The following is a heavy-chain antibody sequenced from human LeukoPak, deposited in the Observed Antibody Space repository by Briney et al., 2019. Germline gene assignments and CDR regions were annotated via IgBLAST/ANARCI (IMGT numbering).Heavy chain of an antibody. V-gene: IGHV4-39*01. CDR1: GGSISSSSYS. D-gene: IGHD1-14*01. J-gene: IGHJ4*02. Sequence: SETLSLTCTVSGGSISSSSYSWGWIRQPPGKGLEWIGTIYYTGSTYYNPSLRSRLTISVDTSKNQLSLKLSSVTAADTAVYYCARHMPERRFDYWGQGTLVTVSS. CDR2: IYYTGST. CDR3: ARHMPERRFDY.